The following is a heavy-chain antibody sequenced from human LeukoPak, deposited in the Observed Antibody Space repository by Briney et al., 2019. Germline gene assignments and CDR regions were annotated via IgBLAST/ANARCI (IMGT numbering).Heavy chain of an antibody. Sequence: GGSLRLSCAASGFTFRSYDMSWVRQTPGKGLEWVSALTGSGGSTYYADSVKGRFTISRDNSKNTLYLQMNSLRAEDTAVYYCAKGHDSSGYPIPLNWGQGTLVTVST. CDR3: AKGHDSSGYPIPLN. D-gene: IGHD3-22*01. V-gene: IGHV3-23*01. J-gene: IGHJ4*02. CDR2: LTGSGGST. CDR1: GFTFRSYD.